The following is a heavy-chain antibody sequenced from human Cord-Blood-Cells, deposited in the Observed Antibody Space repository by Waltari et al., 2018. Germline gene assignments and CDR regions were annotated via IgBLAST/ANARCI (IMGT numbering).Heavy chain of an antibody. CDR3: AVATMVRDAFDI. CDR1: GGSISSSSYY. D-gene: IGHD5-12*01. V-gene: IGHV4-39*01. Sequence: QLQLQESGPGLVKPSETLSLTCTVSGGSISSSSYYWGWIRQPPGKGLEWIGSIYYSGSTYYNPSLKSRVTISVDTSKNQFSLKPSSVTAADTAVYYCAVATMVRDAFDIWGQGTMVTVSS. J-gene: IGHJ3*02. CDR2: IYYSGST.